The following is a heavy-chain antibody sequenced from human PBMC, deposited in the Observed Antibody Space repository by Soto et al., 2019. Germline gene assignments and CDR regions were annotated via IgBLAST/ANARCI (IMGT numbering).Heavy chain of an antibody. J-gene: IGHJ5*02. D-gene: IGHD2-2*01. CDR3: ARTYCSSTSCYLGWFDP. CDR1: GGSFSGYY. Sequence: PSETLSLTCAVYGGSFSGYYWSWIRQPPGKGLEWIGEINHSGSTNYNPSLKSRVTISVDTSKNQFSLKLSSVTAADTAVYYCARTYCSSTSCYLGWFDPWGQGTLVTVSS. CDR2: INHSGST. V-gene: IGHV4-34*01.